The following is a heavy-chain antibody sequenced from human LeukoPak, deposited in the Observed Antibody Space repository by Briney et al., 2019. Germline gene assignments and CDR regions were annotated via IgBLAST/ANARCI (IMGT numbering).Heavy chain of an antibody. CDR2: INHSGST. Sequence: PSETLSLTCAVYGGSFSGYYWSWIRQPPGKGLEWIGEINHSGSTNYNPSLKSRVTISVDTSKNQFSLKLSSVTAADTAVYYCASVFFSVRWPLIRFDPWGQGTLVTVSS. J-gene: IGHJ5*02. CDR3: ASVFFSVRWPLIRFDP. V-gene: IGHV4-34*01. CDR1: GGSFSGYY. D-gene: IGHD4-23*01.